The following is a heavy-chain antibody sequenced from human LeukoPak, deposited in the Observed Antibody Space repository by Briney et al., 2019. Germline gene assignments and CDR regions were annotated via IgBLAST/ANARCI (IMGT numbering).Heavy chain of an antibody. CDR1: GFTFSSYG. D-gene: IGHD1-26*01. J-gene: IGHJ4*02. V-gene: IGHV3-30*02. CDR2: IGYDGNNK. CDR3: ARSRNSGPAPFDY. Sequence: GGSLRLSCAASGFTFSSYGMHWVRQAPGKGLEWVAFIGYDGNNKYYPDSVKGRFTISRDISKNTLYLQMNSLRAEDTAVYYCARSRNSGPAPFDYWGQGTLVTVSS.